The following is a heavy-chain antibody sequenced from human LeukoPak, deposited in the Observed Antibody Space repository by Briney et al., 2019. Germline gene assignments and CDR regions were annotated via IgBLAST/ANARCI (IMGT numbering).Heavy chain of an antibody. CDR2: IYYSGST. Sequence: SQTLSLTCTVSGGSISSGDYYWSWIRQPPGKGLEWIGYIYYSGSTYYNPSLKSRVTISVDTSKNQFSLKLSSVTAADTAVYYCARVNGVRRGVTVYYFDYWGQGTLVTVSS. J-gene: IGHJ4*02. CDR3: ARVNGVRRGVTVYYFDY. D-gene: IGHD3-10*01. CDR1: GGSISSGDYY. V-gene: IGHV4-30-4*08.